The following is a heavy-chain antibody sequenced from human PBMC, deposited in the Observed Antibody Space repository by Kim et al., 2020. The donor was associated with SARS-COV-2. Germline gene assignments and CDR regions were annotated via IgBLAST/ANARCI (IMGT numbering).Heavy chain of an antibody. CDR2: IIPIFGTA. J-gene: IGHJ4*02. Sequence: SVKVSCKASGGTFSSYAISWVRQAPGQGLEWMGGIIPIFGTANYAQKFQGRVTTTADESTSTAYMELSSLRSEDTAVYYCARAPITIFGVVIPYYFDYWGQGTLVTVSS. CDR1: GGTFSSYA. CDR3: ARAPITIFGVVIPYYFDY. D-gene: IGHD3-3*01. V-gene: IGHV1-69*13.